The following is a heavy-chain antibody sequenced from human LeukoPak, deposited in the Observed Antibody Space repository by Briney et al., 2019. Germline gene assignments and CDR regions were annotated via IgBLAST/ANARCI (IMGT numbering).Heavy chain of an antibody. D-gene: IGHD6-13*01. CDR1: GFTFSSYW. J-gene: IGHJ6*03. Sequence: GGSLRLSCAASGFTFSSYWMTWVRQAPGKGLEWVANMKYDGSEKYHVDSVRGRFTISRDNSKNTLYLQMNSLRAEDTAVYYCAKEGSSWYYYYYYMDVWGKGTTVTVSS. CDR3: AKEGSSWYYYYYYMDV. CDR2: MKYDGSEK. V-gene: IGHV3-7*01.